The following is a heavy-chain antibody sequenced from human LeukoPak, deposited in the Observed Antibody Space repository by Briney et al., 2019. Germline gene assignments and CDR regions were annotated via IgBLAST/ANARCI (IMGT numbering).Heavy chain of an antibody. CDR3: ARDERYDSSGYPFDY. CDR1: GYTFTGYF. D-gene: IGHD3-22*01. J-gene: IGHJ4*02. V-gene: IGHV1-2*02. CDR2: INPNSGGT. Sequence: ASVKVSCKASGYTFTGYFIHWVRQAPGQGLEWMGWINPNSGGTNYAQKFQGRVTMTRDTSIITAYMELSRLSSDDTAVYYCARDERYDSSGYPFDYWGQGTLVTVSS.